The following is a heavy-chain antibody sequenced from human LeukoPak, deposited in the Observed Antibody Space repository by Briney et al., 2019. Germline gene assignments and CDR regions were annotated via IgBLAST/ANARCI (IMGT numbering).Heavy chain of an antibody. CDR3: ARVDRYYFYLDV. Sequence: SSVKVSCKASGGISSTYTITWVRQARGQGLEWMGGISPIFRTPNYARKFQGRVTITTDESTSTAYMELSSPKTADTAIYYCARVDRYYFYLDVWGKGTTVTVSS. CDR2: ISPIFRTP. CDR1: GGISSTYT. V-gene: IGHV1-69*05. J-gene: IGHJ6*03.